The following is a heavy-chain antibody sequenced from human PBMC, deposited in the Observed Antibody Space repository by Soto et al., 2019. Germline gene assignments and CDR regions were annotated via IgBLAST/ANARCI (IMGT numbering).Heavy chain of an antibody. CDR3: ARGSRSGYFDWLSYYYYGMDV. V-gene: IGHV3-30-3*01. Sequence: PGGSLRLSCAASGFTFSSYAMHWVRQAPGKGLEWVAVISYDGSNKYYADSVKGRFTISRDNSKNTLYLQMNSLRAEDTAVYYCARGSRSGYFDWLSYYYYGMDVWGQGTTVTVSS. CDR2: ISYDGSNK. J-gene: IGHJ6*02. CDR1: GFTFSSYA. D-gene: IGHD3-9*01.